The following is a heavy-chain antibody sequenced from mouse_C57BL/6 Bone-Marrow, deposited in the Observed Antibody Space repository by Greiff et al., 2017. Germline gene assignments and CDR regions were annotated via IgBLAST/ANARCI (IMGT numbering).Heavy chain of an antibody. V-gene: IGHV1-72*01. J-gene: IGHJ1*03. CDR3: ERSPIATVPYFDV. D-gene: IGHD1-1*01. Sequence: QVQLQQPGAELVKPGASVKLSCKASGYTFTSYWMHWVKQRPGRGLEWIGRIDPNSGGTKYNEKFKSKATLTVDKPSRSAYMQLSSLTSEDSAVYYCERSPIATVPYFDVWGTGTTVTVSS. CDR2: IDPNSGGT. CDR1: GYTFTSYW.